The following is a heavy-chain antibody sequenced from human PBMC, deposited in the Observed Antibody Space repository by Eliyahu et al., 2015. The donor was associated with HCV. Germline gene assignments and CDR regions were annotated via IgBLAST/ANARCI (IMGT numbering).Heavy chain of an antibody. Sequence: QVQLLESGPGLLKPSETLSLXCXVSGGSISTYYWSWIRQSPGKGLQWMGYIYSSGITNYNPSLKSRVTILVDTSKNQFSLKLTSVTAADTAVYYCARGTATISGTPGWFDPWGQGTLVTVSS. CDR1: GGSISTYY. J-gene: IGHJ5*02. CDR2: IYSSGIT. D-gene: IGHD1-20*01. V-gene: IGHV4-59*01. CDR3: ARGTATISGTPGWFDP.